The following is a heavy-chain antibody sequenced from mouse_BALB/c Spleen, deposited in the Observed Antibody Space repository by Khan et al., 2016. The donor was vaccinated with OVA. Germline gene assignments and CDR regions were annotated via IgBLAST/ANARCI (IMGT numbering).Heavy chain of an antibody. Sequence: QIQLVQSGPELKKPGETVKISCKASGYTFTNYGMNWVKQAPGKGLKWMGWINTYTGEPTYADDFKGRFAFSLETSASTAYLQINNLKNEDKATYFCAKPPYFSYVMVYWGQGTSVTVSS. D-gene: IGHD2-10*01. CDR1: GYTFTNYG. J-gene: IGHJ4*01. CDR2: INTYTGEP. CDR3: AKPPYFSYVMVY. V-gene: IGHV9-1*02.